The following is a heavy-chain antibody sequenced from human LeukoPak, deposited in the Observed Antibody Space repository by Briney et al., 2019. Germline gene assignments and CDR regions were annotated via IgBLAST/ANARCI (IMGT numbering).Heavy chain of an antibody. D-gene: IGHD3-10*01. CDR3: ARDKTMVRGEFYYYMDV. J-gene: IGHJ6*03. V-gene: IGHV4-4*07. CDR1: NGSVSSYY. Sequence: SETLSLTCTVSNGSVSSYYWSWIRQPAGKGLEWIGRIYTSGSTNYNPSLKSRVTMSVDTSKNQFSLKLSSVTAADTAVYYCARDKTMVRGEFYYYMDVWGKGTTVTISS. CDR2: IYTSGST.